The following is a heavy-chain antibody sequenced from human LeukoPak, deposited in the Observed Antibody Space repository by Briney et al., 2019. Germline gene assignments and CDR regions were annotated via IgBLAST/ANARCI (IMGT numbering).Heavy chain of an antibody. V-gene: IGHV4-39*01. Sequence: SETLSLTCTVSGGSISSYYWGWIRQPPGKGLEWIGSIYYSGSTYYNPSLKSRVTISVDTSKNQFSLKLSSVTAADTAVYYCARHTGLDPYMDVWGKGTTVTISS. CDR2: IYYSGST. D-gene: IGHD3-10*01. CDR1: GGSISSYY. J-gene: IGHJ6*03. CDR3: ARHTGLDPYMDV.